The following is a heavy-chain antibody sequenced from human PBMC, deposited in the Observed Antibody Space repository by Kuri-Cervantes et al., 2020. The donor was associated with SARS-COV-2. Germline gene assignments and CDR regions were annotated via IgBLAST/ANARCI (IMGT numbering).Heavy chain of an antibody. D-gene: IGHD3-3*01. CDR3: AIFPRILIFGVVGS. CDR1: GFTFSSYG. CDR2: IRYDGSNK. J-gene: IGHJ5*02. V-gene: IGHV3-30*02. Sequence: GESLKISCAASGFTFSSYGMHWVRQAPGKGLEWVAFIRYDGSNKYYADSVKGRFTISRDNSKNTLYLQMNSLRPEDTAVYYCAIFPRILIFGVVGSWGQGTLVTVSS.